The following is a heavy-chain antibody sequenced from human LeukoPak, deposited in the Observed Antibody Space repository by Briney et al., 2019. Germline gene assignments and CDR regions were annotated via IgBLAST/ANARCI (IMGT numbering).Heavy chain of an antibody. CDR3: AREASRRESGTYYALFDY. V-gene: IGHV3-30-3*01. J-gene: IGHJ4*02. Sequence: PGGSLRLSCVASGFTFSDYVIHWVRQAPGKGLEWVAVISFDLNSKYYSDSVKGRFTISRDNSKNSLYLQMNSLRAEDTAVYYCAREASRRESGTYYALFDYWGQGTLVTVSS. CDR2: ISFDLNSK. CDR1: GFTFSDYV. D-gene: IGHD1-26*01.